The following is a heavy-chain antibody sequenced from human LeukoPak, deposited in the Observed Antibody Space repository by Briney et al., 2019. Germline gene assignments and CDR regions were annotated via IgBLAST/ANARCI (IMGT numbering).Heavy chain of an antibody. D-gene: IGHD2-2*01. CDR3: ARDGSTSCRWFDP. J-gene: IGHJ5*02. V-gene: IGHV1-69*04. CDR1: GGTFSSYT. Sequence: SVKVSCKASGGTFSSYTISWVRQAPGQGLEWMGRIIPILGIANYAQKLQGRVTMTTDTSTSTAYMELRSLRSDDTAVYYCARDGSTSCRWFDPWGQGTLVTVSS. CDR2: IIPILGIA.